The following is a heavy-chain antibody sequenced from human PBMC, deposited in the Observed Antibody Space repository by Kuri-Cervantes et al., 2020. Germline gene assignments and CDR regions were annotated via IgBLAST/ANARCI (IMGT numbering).Heavy chain of an antibody. CDR1: GYTFTSYG. V-gene: IGHV1-8*02. CDR3: ARAPNPNRRYNWFDP. D-gene: IGHD2/OR15-2a*01. Sequence: ASVKVSCKASGYTFTSYGISWVRQATGQGLEWMGWMNPNSGNTGYAQKFQGRVTMTRNTSISTAYMELSSLRSEDTAVYYCARAPNPNRRYNWFDPWGQGTLVTVSS. CDR2: MNPNSGNT. J-gene: IGHJ5*02.